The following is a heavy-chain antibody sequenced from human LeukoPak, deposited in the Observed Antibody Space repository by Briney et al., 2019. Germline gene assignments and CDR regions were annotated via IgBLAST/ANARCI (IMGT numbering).Heavy chain of an antibody. Sequence: GGSLRLSCAASGFTFSSFAMSWVRQAPGKGLEWVSAISGSGGSTYYADSVEGRFTISRDNSKNTLYLQMNSLRAEDTAVYYCAKDNYLRVWLSGPSLFDYWGQGTLVTVSS. CDR2: ISGSGGST. CDR1: GFTFSSFA. D-gene: IGHD3-10*01. CDR3: AKDNYLRVWLSGPSLFDY. V-gene: IGHV3-23*01. J-gene: IGHJ4*02.